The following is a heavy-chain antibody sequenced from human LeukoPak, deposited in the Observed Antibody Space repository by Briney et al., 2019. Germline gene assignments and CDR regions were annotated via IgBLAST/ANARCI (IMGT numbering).Heavy chain of an antibody. D-gene: IGHD6-19*01. CDR3: ARETDVSSGFFY. J-gene: IGHJ4*02. Sequence: GGSLRLSCVASGFTFSKNWMHWVRQAPGKGLEWVSAISGSGGSTYYADSVKGRFTISRDNSKNTLYLQMNSLRAEDTAVYYCARETDVSSGFFYWGQGTLVTVSS. CDR1: GFTFSKNW. V-gene: IGHV3-23*01. CDR2: ISGSGGST.